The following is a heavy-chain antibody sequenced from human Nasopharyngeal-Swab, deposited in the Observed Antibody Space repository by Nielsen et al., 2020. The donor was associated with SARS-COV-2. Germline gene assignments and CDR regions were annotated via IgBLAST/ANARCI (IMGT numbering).Heavy chain of an antibody. Sequence: GESLMISCKASGYSFTSYWIGWGRPMPGKGLEWMGIIYPGDSYTRYSPSFQGQVTISADKSISTAYLQWSSLKASDTAMYYCARHVGSGWYGVDYWGQGTLVTVSS. CDR1: GYSFTSYW. V-gene: IGHV5-51*01. J-gene: IGHJ4*02. CDR2: IYPGDSYT. CDR3: ARHVGSGWYGVDY. D-gene: IGHD6-19*01.